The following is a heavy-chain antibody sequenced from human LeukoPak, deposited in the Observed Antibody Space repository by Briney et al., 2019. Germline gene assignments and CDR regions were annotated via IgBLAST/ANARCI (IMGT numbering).Heavy chain of an antibody. CDR3: ARALRGVYYDSSGYSY. CDR2: MNPNSGNT. CDR1: GYTFTGYD. J-gene: IGHJ4*02. Sequence: ASVKVSCKASGYTFTGYDINWVRQATGQGLEWMGWMNPNSGNTGYAQKFQGRVTMTRNTSISTAYMELSSLRSEDTAVYYCARALRGVYYDSSGYSYWGQGTLVTVSS. D-gene: IGHD3-22*01. V-gene: IGHV1-8*01.